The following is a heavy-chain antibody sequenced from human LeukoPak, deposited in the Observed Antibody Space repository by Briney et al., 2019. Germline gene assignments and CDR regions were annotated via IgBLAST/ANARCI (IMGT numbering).Heavy chain of an antibody. CDR3: ARDLPGIQLWTPRRGYYFDY. J-gene: IGHJ4*02. CDR2: IWYDGSNK. D-gene: IGHD5-18*01. Sequence: GGSLRLPCAASGFTFSSYGMHWVRQAPGKGLEWVAVIWYDGSNKYYADSVKGRFTISRDNSKNTLYLQMNSLRAEDTAVYYCARDLPGIQLWTPRRGYYFDYWGQGTLVTVSS. CDR1: GFTFSSYG. V-gene: IGHV3-33*01.